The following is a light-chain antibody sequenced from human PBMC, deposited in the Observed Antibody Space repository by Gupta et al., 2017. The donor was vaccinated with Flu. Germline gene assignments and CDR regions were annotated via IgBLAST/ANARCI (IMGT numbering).Light chain of an antibody. CDR2: DDK. J-gene: IGLJ2*01. CDR3: QSYTTTFFI. CDR1: SGSIASNY. V-gene: IGLV6-57*01. Sequence: VTIARTRKSGSIASNYVQWYHKLPETSPTIVIYDDKQRPSGVPDRFSGSIYRSSTSVSITISRLEAEDDYYYYSQSYTTTFFIFGGGTKMTVI.